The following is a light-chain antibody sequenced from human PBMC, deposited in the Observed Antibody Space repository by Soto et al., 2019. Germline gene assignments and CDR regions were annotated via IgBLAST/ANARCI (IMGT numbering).Light chain of an antibody. V-gene: IGKV1-39*01. CDR2: AAS. CDR3: QQSYSTPPVT. CDR1: QSISTY. J-gene: IGKJ4*01. Sequence: IQMTQSHSSLSASVGDTFTITCRASQSISTYLSWFQQRPGKAPKLLIYAASILQSGVPSRFSGGGSGTDFTLTISSLQPEDFATYYCQQSYSTPPVTFGGGTKVDIK.